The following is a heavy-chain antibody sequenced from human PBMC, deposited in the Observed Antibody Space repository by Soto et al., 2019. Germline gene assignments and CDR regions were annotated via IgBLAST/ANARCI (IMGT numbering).Heavy chain of an antibody. CDR3: ARGLRIAAAGTPGPWFDP. J-gene: IGHJ5*02. V-gene: IGHV4-31*03. Sequence: SETLSLTCTVSGGSISSGGYYWSWIRQNPGKGQERIGYIYYSGSTYYNPSLKSRVTISVDTSKNQFSLKLSSVTAADTAVYYCARGLRIAAAGTPGPWFDPWGQGTLVTVSS. CDR2: IYYSGST. D-gene: IGHD6-13*01. CDR1: GGSISSGGYY.